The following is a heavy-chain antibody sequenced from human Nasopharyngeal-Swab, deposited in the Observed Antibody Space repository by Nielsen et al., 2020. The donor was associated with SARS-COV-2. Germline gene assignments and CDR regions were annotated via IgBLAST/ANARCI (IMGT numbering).Heavy chain of an antibody. CDR2: INHSGST. CDR3: ARGPRVYYYDSSGYFY. D-gene: IGHD3-22*01. Sequence: GSLRLSCTVSGDSISGYYWSWIRQPPGKGLEWIGEINHSGSTNYNPSLKSRVTISVDTSKNQFSLKLSSVTAADTAVYYCARGPRVYYYDSSGYFYWGQGTLVTVSS. CDR1: GDSISGYY. J-gene: IGHJ4*02. V-gene: IGHV4-34*01.